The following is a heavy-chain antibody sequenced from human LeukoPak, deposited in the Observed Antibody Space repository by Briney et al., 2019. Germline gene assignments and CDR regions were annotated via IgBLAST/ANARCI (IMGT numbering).Heavy chain of an antibody. Sequence: SETLSLTCSVSDDSITMYYWTWIRQPPGKGLEWIGYVDHTGSTNFNPSLNGRVSISRDTSKNLFSLRLRPVTAADTAVYFCARGRVSSSTWYSTYYYYFYMDVWGKGTTVTVSS. D-gene: IGHD4-11*01. J-gene: IGHJ6*03. CDR1: DDSITMYY. CDR2: VDHTGST. V-gene: IGHV4-59*01. CDR3: ARGRVSSSTWYSTYYYYFYMDV.